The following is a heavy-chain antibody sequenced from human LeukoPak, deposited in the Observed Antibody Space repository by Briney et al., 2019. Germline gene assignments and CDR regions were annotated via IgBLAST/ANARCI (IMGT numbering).Heavy chain of an antibody. CDR1: GGSISSYY. Sequence: SETLSLTSTVSGGSISSYYWSWIRQPPGKGLEWIGYIYYSGSTNYNPSLKSRVTISVDTSKNQFSLKLSSVTAADTAVYYCARGDYGDYVLQAFDIWGQGTMVTVSS. V-gene: IGHV4-59*01. CDR2: IYYSGST. CDR3: ARGDYGDYVLQAFDI. J-gene: IGHJ3*02. D-gene: IGHD4-17*01.